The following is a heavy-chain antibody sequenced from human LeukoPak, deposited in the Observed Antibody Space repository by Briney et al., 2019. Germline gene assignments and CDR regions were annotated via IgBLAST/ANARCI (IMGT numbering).Heavy chain of an antibody. CDR2: IVVGSGNT. CDR3: AADRRYDFWSGLYYFDY. CDR1: GFTFTSSA. V-gene: IGHV1-58*01. Sequence: GASVKVSCKASGFTFTSSAVQWVRQARGQRLEWIGWIVVGSGNTNYAQKFQERATITRDMSTSTAYMELSSLRSEDTAVYYCAADRRYDFWSGLYYFDYWGQGTLVTVSS. D-gene: IGHD3-3*01. J-gene: IGHJ4*02.